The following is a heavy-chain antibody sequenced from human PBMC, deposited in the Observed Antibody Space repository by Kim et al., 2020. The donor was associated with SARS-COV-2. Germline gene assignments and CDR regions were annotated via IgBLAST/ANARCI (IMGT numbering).Heavy chain of an antibody. CDR3: AKDTGSGYYGDHAFDI. J-gene: IGHJ3*02. Sequence: GGSLRLSCAASGFTFDDYAMHWVRQAPGKGLEWVSGISWNSGSIGYADSVKGRFTISRDNAKNSLYLQMNSLRAEDTALYYCAKDTGSGYYGDHAFDIWGQGTMVTVSS. CDR2: ISWNSGSI. V-gene: IGHV3-9*01. D-gene: IGHD3-3*01. CDR1: GFTFDDYA.